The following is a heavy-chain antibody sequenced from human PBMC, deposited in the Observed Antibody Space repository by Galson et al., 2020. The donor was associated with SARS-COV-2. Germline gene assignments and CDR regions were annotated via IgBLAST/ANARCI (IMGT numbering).Heavy chain of an antibody. D-gene: IGHD1-26*01. Sequence: QLGESLKISCAASGFTFGVYGMTWVRQGPGGGLEWVATIKHDGSDTSYVESVKGRFTISRDNANSSLFLEMNSLRPEDTATYFCARDYTTSWWEPPYLDYWGQGTQVIVSS. CDR2: IKHDGSDT. CDR1: GFTFGVYG. CDR3: ARDYTTSWWEPPYLDY. J-gene: IGHJ4*02. V-gene: IGHV3-7*04.